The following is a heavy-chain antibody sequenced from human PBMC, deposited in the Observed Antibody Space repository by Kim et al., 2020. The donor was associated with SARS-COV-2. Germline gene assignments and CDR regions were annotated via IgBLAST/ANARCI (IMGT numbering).Heavy chain of an antibody. CDR2: ISGSGGSP. CDR3: AKQTPPILLWFGELLSLTFDY. J-gene: IGHJ4*02. D-gene: IGHD3-10*01. Sequence: GGSLRLSCAASGFTFSSYAMSWVRQAPGKGLEWVSAISGSGGSPYYADSVKGRFTISRDNSKNTLYLQMNSLRAEDTAVYYCAKQTPPILLWFGELLSLTFDYWGQGTLVTVSS. CDR1: GFTFSSYA. V-gene: IGHV3-23*01.